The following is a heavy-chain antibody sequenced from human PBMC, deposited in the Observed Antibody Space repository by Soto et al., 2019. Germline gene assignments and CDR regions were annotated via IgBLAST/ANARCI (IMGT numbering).Heavy chain of an antibody. D-gene: IGHD3-3*01. CDR1: GGSISSYY. V-gene: IGHV4-59*01. CDR2: IYYSGST. J-gene: IGHJ6*03. CDR3: ARTPRDDFWSGTSWLYYYYMDV. Sequence: SETLSLTCTVSGGSISSYYWSWIRQPPGKGLEWIGYIYYSGSTNYNPSLKSRVTISVDTSKNQFSLKLSSVTAADTAVYYCARTPRDDFWSGTSWLYYYYMDVWGKGTTVTVSS.